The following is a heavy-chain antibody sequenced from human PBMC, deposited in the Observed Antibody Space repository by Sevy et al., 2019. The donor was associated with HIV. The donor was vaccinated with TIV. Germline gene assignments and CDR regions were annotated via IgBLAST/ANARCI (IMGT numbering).Heavy chain of an antibody. CDR2: ISSSGSTI. V-gene: IGHV3-48*03. D-gene: IGHD3-16*02. J-gene: IGHJ2*01. Sequence: GGSLRLSCAASGFTFSSYEMNWVRQAPGKGLEWVSYISSSGSTIYYADSVKGRFTISRDNAKNSLYLQMNSLRAEDTAVYYCARDVLEITFGGVTVPHYWYFDLWGRGTLVTVSS. CDR1: GFTFSSYE. CDR3: ARDVLEITFGGVTVPHYWYFDL.